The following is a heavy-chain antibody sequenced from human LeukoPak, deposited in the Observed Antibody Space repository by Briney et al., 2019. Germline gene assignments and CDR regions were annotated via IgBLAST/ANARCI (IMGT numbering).Heavy chain of an antibody. V-gene: IGHV3-23*01. CDR2: ITGGGEST. D-gene: IGHD2-2*01. CDR3: AKNIRDQLLSGFNY. CDR1: GFPFEASA. Sequence: PGGSLRLSCAAPGFPFEASAMSWVRQAPGKGLEWVEVITGGGESTYYADSVKGRFTISRDNSRKTLFLQVNSLRAEDTAVYFCAKNIRDQLLSGFNYWGQGIVVTVSS. J-gene: IGHJ4*02.